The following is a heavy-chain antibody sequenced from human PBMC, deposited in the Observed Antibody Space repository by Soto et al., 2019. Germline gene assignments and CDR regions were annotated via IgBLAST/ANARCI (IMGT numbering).Heavy chain of an antibody. CDR1: GGSITSNANY. D-gene: IGHD1-26*01. CDR3: ARQREGGRGVFDI. Sequence: SSETLSLTCSVSGGSITSNANYWAWFRQPPGRGLEWIGSIYYDGSTYYNPSLKYRATISADTSKNQFSPKLSSVTAADTAVYYCARQREGGRGVFDIWGQGTMVTVSS. CDR2: IYYDGST. V-gene: IGHV4-39*01. J-gene: IGHJ3*02.